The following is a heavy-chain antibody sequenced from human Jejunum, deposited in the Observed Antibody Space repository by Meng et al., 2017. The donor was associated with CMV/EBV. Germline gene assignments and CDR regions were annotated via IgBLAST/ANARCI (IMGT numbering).Heavy chain of an antibody. V-gene: IGHV3-7*01. CDR1: TFSNFW. CDR2: IKQDGSEI. J-gene: IGHJ6*02. Sequence: TFSNFWVSWVRQAPGEGLEWVANIKQDGSEIYYVDSVKGRFTISRDNAKNSLYLQMNSLRAEDTAVYYCARQAYGGYAYYYYGMDVWGQGTTVTVSS. D-gene: IGHD4-17*01. CDR3: ARQAYGGYAYYYYGMDV.